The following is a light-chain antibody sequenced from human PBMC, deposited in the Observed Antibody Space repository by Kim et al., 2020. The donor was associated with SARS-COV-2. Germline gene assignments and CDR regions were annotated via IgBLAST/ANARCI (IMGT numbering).Light chain of an antibody. V-gene: IGKV3-11*01. Sequence: SLSPGERATLSCRASHSISTHLAWYQHKPGQAPRLLIYDASKRATGIPATFSGSGSGTDFTLTISSLEPEDFAVYYCQQRSNWLTFGGGTKVDIK. CDR2: DAS. J-gene: IGKJ4*01. CDR3: QQRSNWLT. CDR1: HSISTH.